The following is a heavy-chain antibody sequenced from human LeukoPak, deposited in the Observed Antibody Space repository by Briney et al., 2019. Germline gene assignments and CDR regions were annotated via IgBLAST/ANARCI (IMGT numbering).Heavy chain of an antibody. CDR2: ISSSGSTI. V-gene: IGHV3-48*04. Sequence: GGSLRLSCAASGFTFSSYGMHWVRQAPGKGLEWVSYISSSGSTIYYADSVKGRFTISRDNAKNSLYLQMNSLRAEDTAVYYCARGQQLVLGWFDPWGQGTLVTVSS. J-gene: IGHJ5*02. CDR1: GFTFSSYG. D-gene: IGHD6-6*01. CDR3: ARGQQLVLGWFDP.